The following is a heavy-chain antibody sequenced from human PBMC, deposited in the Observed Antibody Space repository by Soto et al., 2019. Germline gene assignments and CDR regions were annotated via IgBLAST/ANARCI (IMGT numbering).Heavy chain of an antibody. V-gene: IGHV4-61*01. J-gene: IGHJ4*02. CDR2: FYYTGSI. Sequence: QVQLQESGPGLVKPSETLSLTCTVSGGSVSSGNYYWSWIRQPPGKGLEWIGYFYYTGSINYNPSLKSRVTIFIDASKNQSSLRLSSVTAADTAVYYCARSMFYSDGINYSPFEYWGQGTLVTASS. CDR3: ARSMFYSDGINYSPFEY. D-gene: IGHD3-22*01. CDR1: GGSVSSGNYY.